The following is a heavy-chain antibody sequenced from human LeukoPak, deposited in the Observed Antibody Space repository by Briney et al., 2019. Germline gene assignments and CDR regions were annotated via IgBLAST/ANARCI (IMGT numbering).Heavy chain of an antibody. Sequence: SETLSLTCTVSGGSISSSSYYWGWIRQPPGKGLEWIGSMYYSGSTYYNPSLKSRVTISGDTSKNQFSLKLSSVTAADTAVYYCARVMGMGHDFWSGYPWFDPWGQGTLVTVSS. J-gene: IGHJ5*02. V-gene: IGHV4-39*07. CDR2: MYYSGST. D-gene: IGHD3-3*01. CDR1: GGSISSSSYY. CDR3: ARVMGMGHDFWSGYPWFDP.